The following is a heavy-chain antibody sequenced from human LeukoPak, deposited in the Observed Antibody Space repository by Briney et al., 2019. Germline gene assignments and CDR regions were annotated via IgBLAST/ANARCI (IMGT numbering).Heavy chain of an antibody. J-gene: IGHJ6*02. Sequence: MTGGSLRLSCAASGFTFSSYRMNWVRQAPGKGLEWVSSISDSSSYIYHADSVKGRFTISRDNAKNSVYLQMNSLRAEDTATYYCTKGENGMDVWGQGTTVTVSS. CDR2: ISDSSSYI. V-gene: IGHV3-21*01. D-gene: IGHD1-26*01. CDR3: TKGENGMDV. CDR1: GFTFSSYR.